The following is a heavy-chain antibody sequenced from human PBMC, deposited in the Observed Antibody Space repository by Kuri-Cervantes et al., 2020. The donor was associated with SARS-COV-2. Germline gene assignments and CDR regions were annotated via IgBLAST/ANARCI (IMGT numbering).Heavy chain of an antibody. D-gene: IGHD1-1*01. J-gene: IGHJ4*02. CDR3: ARVGGNWKLPFDY. V-gene: IGHV4-59*01. CDR2: IYYSGST. CDR1: GGSISSYY. Sequence: GSLRLSCTVSGGSISSYYWSWIRQPPGKGLEWIGYIYYSGSTNYNPSLKSRVTISVDTSKNQFSLKLSSVTAADTAVYYCARVGGNWKLPFDYWGQGTPVTVSS.